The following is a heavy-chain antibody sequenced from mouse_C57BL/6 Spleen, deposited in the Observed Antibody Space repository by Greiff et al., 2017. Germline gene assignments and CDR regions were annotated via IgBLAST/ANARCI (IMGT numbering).Heavy chain of an antibody. CDR2: INPSNGGT. J-gene: IGHJ4*01. Sequence: QVQLQQSGTELVKPGASVKLSCKASGYTFTSYWMHWVKQRPGQGLEWIGNINPSNGGTNYNEKFKSNATLTVDKSSSTAYMQLSSLTSEDSAVYYCARGGYYYGSPWDYWGQGTSVTVSS. CDR1: GYTFTSYW. CDR3: ARGGYYYGSPWDY. D-gene: IGHD1-1*01. V-gene: IGHV1-53*01.